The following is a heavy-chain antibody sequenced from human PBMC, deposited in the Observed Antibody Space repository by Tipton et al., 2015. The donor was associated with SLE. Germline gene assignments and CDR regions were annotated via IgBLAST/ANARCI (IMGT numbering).Heavy chain of an antibody. V-gene: IGHV4-59*08. CDR3: ARRLGSSGFDY. CDR2: IYYSGCT. Sequence: LRLSCTVSGGSISSYYWSWIRQPPGKGLEWIGYIYYSGCTNYNPSLKSRVTISVDTSKNQFSLKLSSVTAADTAVYYCARRLGSSGFDYWGQGTLVTVSS. CDR1: GGSISSYY. J-gene: IGHJ4*02. D-gene: IGHD3-22*01.